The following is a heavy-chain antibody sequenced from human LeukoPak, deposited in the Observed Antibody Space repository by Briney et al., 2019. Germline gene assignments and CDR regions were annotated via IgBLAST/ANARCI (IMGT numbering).Heavy chain of an antibody. CDR1: FGSINSYY. Sequence: SETLSLTCTVSFGSINSYYWSWIRQPPGKGLERIGYIYYSGSTNYNPSLKSRVTISVDTSKNQFSLKLSSVAAADTAMYYCARGTRINYFDYWGQGTLVTVSS. D-gene: IGHD2/OR15-2a*01. CDR2: IYYSGST. J-gene: IGHJ4*02. V-gene: IGHV4-59*08. CDR3: ARGTRINYFDY.